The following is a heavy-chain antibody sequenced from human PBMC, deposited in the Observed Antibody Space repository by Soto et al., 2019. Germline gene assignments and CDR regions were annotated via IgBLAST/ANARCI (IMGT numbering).Heavy chain of an antibody. J-gene: IGHJ5*02. D-gene: IGHD3-10*01. Sequence: SVKVSCKASGGTFSSYAISWVRQAPGQGLEWMGGIIPIFGTANYAQKFQGRVTITADESTSTAYMELRSLRSDDTAVYYCARDGSSWFDPWGQGTLVTVSS. V-gene: IGHV1-69*13. CDR2: IIPIFGTA. CDR1: GGTFSSYA. CDR3: ARDGSSWFDP.